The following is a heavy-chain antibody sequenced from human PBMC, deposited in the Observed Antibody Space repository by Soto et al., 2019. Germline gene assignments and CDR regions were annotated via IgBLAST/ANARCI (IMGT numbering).Heavy chain of an antibody. V-gene: IGHV4-4*02. CDR1: GGPISSSNW. D-gene: IGHD1-1*01. Sequence: PSETLSLTCAVSGGPISSSNWWSWVRQPPGKGLEWIGEIYHSGSTNYNPSLKSRVTISVDTSKNQFSLKMSSVTAADTAVYYCARLATRYYFDYWGQGTLVTVSS. J-gene: IGHJ4*02. CDR3: ARLATRYYFDY. CDR2: IYHSGST.